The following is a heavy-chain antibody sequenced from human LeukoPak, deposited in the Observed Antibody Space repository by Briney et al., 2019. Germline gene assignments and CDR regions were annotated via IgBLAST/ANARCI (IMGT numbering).Heavy chain of an antibody. CDR2: IKQDGSEK. D-gene: IGHD6-19*01. Sequence: GGSLRLSCAASGFTLSSYWMSWVRQAPGKGLEWVANIKQDGSEKYYVDSVKGRFTISRDNSKNSLYLQMNNLRAEDTAVYYCARLGGIAVAGTGDYWGQGTLVTVSS. J-gene: IGHJ4*02. V-gene: IGHV3-7*01. CDR1: GFTLSSYW. CDR3: ARLGGIAVAGTGDY.